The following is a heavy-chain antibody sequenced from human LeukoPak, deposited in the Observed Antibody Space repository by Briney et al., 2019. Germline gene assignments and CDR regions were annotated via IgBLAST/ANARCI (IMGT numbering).Heavy chain of an antibody. CDR1: GGSISSSSYY. Sequence: PSETLSLTCTVSGGSISSSSYYWGWIRQPPGKGLEWIGSIYYSGSTYYNPSLKSRVTISVDTSKNQFSLKLSSVTAADTAVYYCARSTYDFWSGYYSKDYWGQGTLVTVSS. CDR3: ARSTYDFWSGYYSKDY. CDR2: IYYSGST. D-gene: IGHD3-3*01. J-gene: IGHJ4*02. V-gene: IGHV4-39*01.